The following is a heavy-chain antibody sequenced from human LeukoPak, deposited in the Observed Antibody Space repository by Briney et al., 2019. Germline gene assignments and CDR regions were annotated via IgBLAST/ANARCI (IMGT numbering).Heavy chain of an antibody. CDR3: ARDNGDYYDSSGLFDY. D-gene: IGHD3-22*01. J-gene: IGHJ4*02. Sequence: ASVKVSCKVSGYTLTELSMHWVRQAPGKGLEWMGGFDPEDGETIYAQKFQGRVTMTRDMSTSTVYMELSSLRSEDTAVYYCARDNGDYYDSSGLFDYWGQGTLVTVSS. CDR2: FDPEDGET. CDR1: GYTLTELS. V-gene: IGHV1-24*01.